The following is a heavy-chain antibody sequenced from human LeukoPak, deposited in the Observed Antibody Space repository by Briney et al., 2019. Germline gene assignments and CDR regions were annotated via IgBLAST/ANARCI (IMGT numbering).Heavy chain of an antibody. CDR3: ARGKLNDIVVVPAAIRYYYYYGMDV. V-gene: IGHV4-34*01. Sequence: SETLSLTCAVYGGSFSGYYWSWIRQPPGKGLEWIGEINHSGSTNYNPSLKSRVTISVDTSKNQFSLKLSSVTAADTAVYYCARGKLNDIVVVPAAIRYYYYYGMDVWGQGTTVTVSS. CDR1: GGSFSGYY. J-gene: IGHJ6*02. D-gene: IGHD2-2*01. CDR2: INHSGST.